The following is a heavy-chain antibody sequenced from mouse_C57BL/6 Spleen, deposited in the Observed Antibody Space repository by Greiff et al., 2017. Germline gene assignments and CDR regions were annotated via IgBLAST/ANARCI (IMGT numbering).Heavy chain of an antibody. CDR2: IYPSDSET. J-gene: IGHJ2*01. V-gene: IGHV1-61*01. D-gene: IGHD2-4*01. CDR3: ARERIHYDYDGGYFDY. Sequence: QVQLQQPGAELVRPGSSVKLSCKASGYTFTSYWMDWVKQRPGQGLEWIGNIYPSDSETNYNQKFKNKATLTVDKSSSTAYMQLSSLTSEDSAVYYCARERIHYDYDGGYFDYWGQGTTLTVSS. CDR1: GYTFTSYW.